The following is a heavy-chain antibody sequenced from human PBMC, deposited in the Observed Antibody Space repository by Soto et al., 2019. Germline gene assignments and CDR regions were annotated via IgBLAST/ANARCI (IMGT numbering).Heavy chain of an antibody. CDR1: GYTFTSYA. Sequence: GASVKVSCKASGYTFTSYALHWVRQAPGQRLEWMGWINAGNGNTKYSQKFQGRVTITRDTSASTAYMELSSLRSEDTAVYYCAKDLEMIAMVRGALRGFDPWGQGTLVTVSS. CDR2: INAGNGNT. D-gene: IGHD3-10*01. V-gene: IGHV1-3*01. CDR3: AKDLEMIAMVRGALRGFDP. J-gene: IGHJ5*02.